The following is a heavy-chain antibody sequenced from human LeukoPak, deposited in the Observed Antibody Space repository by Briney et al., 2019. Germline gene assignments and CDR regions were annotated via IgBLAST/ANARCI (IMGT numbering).Heavy chain of an antibody. V-gene: IGHV3-23*01. CDR3: ARGGPAAGRFDY. Sequence: GGSLRLSCAASGFTFSSYAMSWVRQAPGKGLEWVSAISGSGGSTYYADSVKGRFTISRDNSKNTLYLQLNSLRAEDTAVYYCARGGPAAGRFDYWGQGTLVTVSS. D-gene: IGHD6-13*01. J-gene: IGHJ4*02. CDR2: ISGSGGST. CDR1: GFTFSSYA.